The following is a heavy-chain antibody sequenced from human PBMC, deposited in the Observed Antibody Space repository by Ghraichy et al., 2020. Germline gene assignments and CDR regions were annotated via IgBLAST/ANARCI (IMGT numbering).Heavy chain of an antibody. CDR2: MNPNSGNT. D-gene: IGHD3-3*01. CDR3: ARGRFVEWLENP. V-gene: IGHV1-8*01. Sequence: AAVKVSSKASGYTFTSYDINWVRQATGQGLEWMGWMNPNSGNTGYAQKFQGRVTMTRNTSISTAYMELSSLRSEDTAGYYCARGRFVEWLENPWGQGTLVTVSS. CDR1: GYTFTSYD. J-gene: IGHJ5*02.